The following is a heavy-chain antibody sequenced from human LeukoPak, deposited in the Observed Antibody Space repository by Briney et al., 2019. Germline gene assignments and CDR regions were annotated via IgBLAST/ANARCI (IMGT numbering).Heavy chain of an antibody. CDR3: ARGQVTRIVVVITKARDYFDY. Sequence: SETLSLTCTVSGGSISGYFWSWIRQPPGKGLEWIGEINHSGSTNYNPSLKSRVTISVDTSKNQFSLKLSSVTAADTAVYYCARGQVTRIVVVITKARDYFDYWGQGTLVTVSS. V-gene: IGHV4-34*01. D-gene: IGHD3-22*01. CDR1: GGSISGYF. J-gene: IGHJ4*02. CDR2: INHSGST.